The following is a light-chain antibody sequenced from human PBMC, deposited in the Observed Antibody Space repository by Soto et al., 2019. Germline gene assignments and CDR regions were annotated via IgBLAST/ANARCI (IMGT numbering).Light chain of an antibody. CDR1: RSDVGGYNY. Sequence: QSALTQPASVSGSPGQSITISCTGTRSDVGGYNYVSWYQQHLGKAPKLIIYDVSNRPSGVSNRFSGSKSGNTASLTISGLQAEDEADYYCSSYTSTSALGVFGGGTKVTVL. CDR2: DVS. CDR3: SSYTSTSALGV. J-gene: IGLJ3*02. V-gene: IGLV2-14*03.